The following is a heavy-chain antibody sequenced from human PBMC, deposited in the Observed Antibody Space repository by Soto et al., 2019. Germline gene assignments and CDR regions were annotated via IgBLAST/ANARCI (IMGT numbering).Heavy chain of an antibody. CDR3: ARGLRGYLCSSGSCYTWDYYFDY. J-gene: IGHJ4*02. D-gene: IGHD2-15*01. V-gene: IGHV1-8*01. CDR2: MNPNSGNT. CDR1: GYTFTSYD. Sequence: QVQLVQSGAEVKKPGASVKVSCKASGYTFTSYDINWVRQATGQGLEWMGWMNPNSGNTGYAQKFQGRVTRTRNTSISTAYMELSSLRSEDTAVYYCARGLRGYLCSSGSCYTWDYYFDYWGQGTLVTVSS.